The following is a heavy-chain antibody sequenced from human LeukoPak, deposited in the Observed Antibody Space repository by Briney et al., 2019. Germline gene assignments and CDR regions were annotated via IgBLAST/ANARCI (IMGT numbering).Heavy chain of an antibody. CDR2: ISAYNGNT. CDR1: GYTFTSYY. V-gene: IGHV1-18*04. CDR3: ARGARGYSNQIPFDY. Sequence: ASVKVSCKASGYTFTSYYMHWVRQAPGQGLEWMGWISAYNGNTNYAQKLQGRVTITTDTSTSTAYMELRSLRSDDTAVYYCARGARGYSNQIPFDYWGQGTLVTVSS. D-gene: IGHD4-11*01. J-gene: IGHJ4*02.